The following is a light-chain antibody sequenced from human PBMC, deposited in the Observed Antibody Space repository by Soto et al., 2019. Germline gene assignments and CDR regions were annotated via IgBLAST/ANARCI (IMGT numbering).Light chain of an antibody. CDR3: QAFDSSQGALV. V-gene: IGLV1-40*01. Sequence: QSVLTQPPSVSGAPGQGVTISCAGTSSNIGAGYDVHWYQQVPGTAPKLLIYTNSNRPSGVPDRFSGSKSGTSASLAITGLQAADGADYYCQAFDSSQGALVFGGGTKLTVL. CDR1: SSNIGAGYD. CDR2: TNS. J-gene: IGLJ3*02.